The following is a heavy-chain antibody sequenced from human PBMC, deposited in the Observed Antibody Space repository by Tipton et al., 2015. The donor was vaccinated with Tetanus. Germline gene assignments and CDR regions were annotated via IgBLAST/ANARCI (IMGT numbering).Heavy chain of an antibody. CDR1: GGSISRGAYS. CDR3: ARYNSYFYAMDV. J-gene: IGHJ6*02. CDR2: IYDSGTT. Sequence: LRLSCGLSGGSISRGAYSWSWIRQPPGKGLEWIGYIYDSGTTYSNPSLKSRVTISVGETKRQFSLNLTSVTAADTAVYYCARYNSYFYAMDVWGQGTTVTVSS. D-gene: IGHD5-24*01. V-gene: IGHV4-30-2*01.